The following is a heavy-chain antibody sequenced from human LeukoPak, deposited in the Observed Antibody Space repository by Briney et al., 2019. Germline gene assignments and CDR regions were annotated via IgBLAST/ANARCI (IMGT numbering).Heavy chain of an antibody. CDR1: GGTFSSYA. D-gene: IGHD3-22*01. CDR3: ARVTLHYYDSSGPPYYFDY. Sequence: SVKVSCKASGGTFSSYAISWVRQAPGQGLEWMGGIIPIFGTANYAQKFQGRVTITADESTSTAYMELSSLRSVDTAVYYCARVTLHYYDSSGPPYYFDYWAREPWSPSPQ. V-gene: IGHV1-69*01. CDR2: IIPIFGTA. J-gene: IGHJ4*02.